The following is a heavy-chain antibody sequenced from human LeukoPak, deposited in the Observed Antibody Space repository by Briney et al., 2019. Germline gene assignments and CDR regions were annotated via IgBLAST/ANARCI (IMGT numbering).Heavy chain of an antibody. CDR3: ARVVVVVPAAIRRASYFDY. D-gene: IGHD2-2*02. CDR2: IYTSGST. V-gene: IGHV4-4*07. J-gene: IGHJ4*02. Sequence: SETLSLTCTVSGGSISSYYWSWIRQPAGKGLEWIGRIYTSGSTNYNPSLKSRVTMSVDTSKNQFSLKLSSVTAADTAVYYCARVVVVVPAAIRRASYFDYWGQGTLVTVSS. CDR1: GGSISSYY.